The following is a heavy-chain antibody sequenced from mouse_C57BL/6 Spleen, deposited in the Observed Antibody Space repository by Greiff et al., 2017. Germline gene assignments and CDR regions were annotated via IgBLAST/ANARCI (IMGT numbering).Heavy chain of an antibody. D-gene: IGHD2-5*01. J-gene: IGHJ4*01. CDR3: ARGGYYSNYGAMDY. CDR1: GYTFTGYW. Sequence: VQLQQSGAELMKPGASVKLSCKATGYTFTGYWIEWVKQRPGHGLEWIGEILPGIGSTNYNEKFKGKATFTADTSANTAYMQLSSLTTEDSAIYYCARGGYYSNYGAMDYWGQGTSVTVSS. V-gene: IGHV1-9*01. CDR2: ILPGIGST.